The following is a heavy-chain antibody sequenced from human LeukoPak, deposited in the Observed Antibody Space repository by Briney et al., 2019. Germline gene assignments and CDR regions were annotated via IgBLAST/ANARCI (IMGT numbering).Heavy chain of an antibody. D-gene: IGHD4-17*01. Sequence: SETLSLTSTVSGGSISSYFWSWIRQPPGNVLEWIGYIHYSGDTNYNSSLKNQATISLAASKNQSSLTLRSVTAADTAGYYCARYPYNDGDYTRESGFWGQGILVSVSS. CDR3: ARYPYNDGDYTRESGF. J-gene: IGHJ4*02. CDR1: GGSISSYF. V-gene: IGHV4-59*08. CDR2: IHYSGDT.